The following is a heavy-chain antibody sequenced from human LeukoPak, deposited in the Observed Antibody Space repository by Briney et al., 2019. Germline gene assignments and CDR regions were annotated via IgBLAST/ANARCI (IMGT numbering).Heavy chain of an antibody. CDR1: GYTFTSYG. J-gene: IGHJ4*02. D-gene: IGHD6-19*01. CDR3: ARVVKYSSGPRTDLLPYYFDY. Sequence: ASVKVSCKASGYTFTSYGISWVRQAPGQGLEWMGWISAYNGNTNYAQKLQGRVTITRDTSASTAYMELSSLRSEDMAVYYCARVVKYSSGPRTDLLPYYFDYWGQGTLVTVSS. CDR2: ISAYNGNT. V-gene: IGHV1-18*03.